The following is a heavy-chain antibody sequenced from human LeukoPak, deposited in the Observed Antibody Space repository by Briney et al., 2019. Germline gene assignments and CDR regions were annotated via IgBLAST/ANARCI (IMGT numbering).Heavy chain of an antibody. CDR1: GYTFTSYY. CDR3: ARSGSGSYRGNFDY. Sequence: GASVKVSCKASGYTFTSYYMHWVRQAPGQGLEWMGWISAYNGNTNYAQKLQGRVTMTTDTSTRTAYMELRSLRSDDTAVYYCARSGSGSYRGNFDYWGQGTLVTVSS. D-gene: IGHD1-26*01. J-gene: IGHJ4*02. V-gene: IGHV1-18*04. CDR2: ISAYNGNT.